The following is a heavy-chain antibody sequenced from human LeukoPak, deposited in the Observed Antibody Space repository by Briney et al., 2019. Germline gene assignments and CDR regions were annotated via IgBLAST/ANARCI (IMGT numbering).Heavy chain of an antibody. D-gene: IGHD3-10*02. Sequence: QPGGSLRLSCGASGFTFSSYWMSWVRQAPGKGLEWVANIKQDGSEKYYVDSVKGRFTISRDNAKNSLYLQMNSLRAEDTAVYYCAELGITMIGGVWGKGTTVTISS. J-gene: IGHJ6*04. CDR3: AELGITMIGGV. V-gene: IGHV3-7*01. CDR2: IKQDGSEK. CDR1: GFTFSSYW.